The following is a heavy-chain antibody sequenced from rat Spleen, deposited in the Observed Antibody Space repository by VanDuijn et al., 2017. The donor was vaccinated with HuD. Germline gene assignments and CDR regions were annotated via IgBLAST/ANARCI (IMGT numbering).Heavy chain of an antibody. CDR3: ARQATTVPSYFDY. CDR1: GFTFSDYY. D-gene: IGHD1-1*01. CDR2: ISFDGGRN. V-gene: IGHV5-29*01. Sequence: EVQLVESDGGLVQPGRSLKLSCAASGFTFSDYYMAWVRQAPTKGLEWVTTISFDGGRNFYRDSVKGRFTISRDNAKRSLYLQVDSLRSEDTTIYYCARQATTVPSYFDYWGRGVMVTVSS. J-gene: IGHJ2*01.